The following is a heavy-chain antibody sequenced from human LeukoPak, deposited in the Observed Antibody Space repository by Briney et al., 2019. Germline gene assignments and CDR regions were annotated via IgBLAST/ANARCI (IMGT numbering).Heavy chain of an antibody. CDR3: ARKRPTDPFDY. J-gene: IGHJ4*02. V-gene: IGHV1-3*01. CDR2: INAGNGNT. D-gene: IGHD2-21*02. Sequence: ASVRVSCKASGYTFTSYGISWVRQAPGQRLEWMGWINAGNGNTKYSQKFQGRVTITRDTSASTAYMELSSLRSEDTAVYYCARKRPTDPFDYWGQGTLVTVSS. CDR1: GYTFTSYG.